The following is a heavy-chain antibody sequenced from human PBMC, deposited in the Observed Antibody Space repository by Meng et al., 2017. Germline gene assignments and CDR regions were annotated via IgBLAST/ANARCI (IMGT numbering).Heavy chain of an antibody. V-gene: IGHV1-2*06. Sequence: QVQLVQSGAEVTKPGGSVKVSCKASGYLFTGYYIHWVRQAPGQGLEWMGQINPNSGVTNFAQRFQGRVTMTRDTSISTAYMELSRLTSDDTAVYYCAREIASRGNHARWGQGTLVTVSS. CDR2: INPNSGVT. J-gene: IGHJ4*02. D-gene: IGHD4-23*01. CDR3: AREIASRGNHAR. CDR1: GYLFTGYY.